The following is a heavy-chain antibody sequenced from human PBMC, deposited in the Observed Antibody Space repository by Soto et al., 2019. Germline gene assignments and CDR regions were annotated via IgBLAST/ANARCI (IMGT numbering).Heavy chain of an antibody. D-gene: IGHD2-15*01. V-gene: IGHV1-18*01. CDR2: ISAYNGNT. CDR1: GYTFTSYG. J-gene: IGHJ2*01. CDR3: ARHLYCSGGSCYSNWYFDL. Sequence: QVQLVQSGAEVKKPGASVKVSCKASGYTFTSYGISWVRQAPGQGLEWMGWISAYNGNTNYAHELPGRVNMATDTSTSTAYMELRSLRSDDTAVYYCARHLYCSGGSCYSNWYFDLWGRGTLVTVSS.